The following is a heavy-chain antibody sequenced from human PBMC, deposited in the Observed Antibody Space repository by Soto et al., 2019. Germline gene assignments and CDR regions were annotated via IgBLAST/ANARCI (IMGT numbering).Heavy chain of an antibody. V-gene: IGHV3-7*01. D-gene: IGHD6-19*01. CDR1: GFTFSNFW. CDR2: IKQDGSET. Sequence: EVQLVESGGGLVQPGGSLRLSCGASGFTFSNFWMNWVRQAPGKGLEWVANIKQDGSETSYVDSVKGRFTISRDNAKNSLYLQMNNLRAEDTAVYYCARIDDSAWYTRDYWGQGTLVTVSS. J-gene: IGHJ4*02. CDR3: ARIDDSAWYTRDY.